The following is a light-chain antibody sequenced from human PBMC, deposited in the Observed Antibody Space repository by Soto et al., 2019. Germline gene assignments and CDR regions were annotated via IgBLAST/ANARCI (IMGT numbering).Light chain of an antibody. CDR2: GAS. V-gene: IGKV3-15*01. CDR1: QSVSSD. J-gene: IGKJ4*01. Sequence: EIVMTQSPATLSVSPGERATLSCRASQSVSSDLAWYQQKPGQAPRLLIYGASTRATGIPARFNGSGSGTEFTLTISSLQSEDFAVYYCQQRSNWPPGRTFGGGTKVDIK. CDR3: QQRSNWPPGRT.